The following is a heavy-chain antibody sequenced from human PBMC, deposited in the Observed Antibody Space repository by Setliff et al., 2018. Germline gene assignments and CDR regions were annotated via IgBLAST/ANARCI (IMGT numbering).Heavy chain of an antibody. CDR3: AKDARRSWYFFDY. CDR2: IIGSGGSS. Sequence: RLSCAVSGFTFSSYGMSWVRQAPGKGLEWVSAIIGSGGSSYYADSVKGRFTISRDNSKNTLYLQMNSLRAEDTAVYYCAKDARRSWYFFDYWGQGALVTVSS. D-gene: IGHD6-13*01. J-gene: IGHJ4*02. V-gene: IGHV3-23*01. CDR1: GFTFSSYG.